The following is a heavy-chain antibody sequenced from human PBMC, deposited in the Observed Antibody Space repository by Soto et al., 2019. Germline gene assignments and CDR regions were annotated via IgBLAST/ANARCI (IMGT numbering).Heavy chain of an antibody. CDR2: IYPGDSDT. D-gene: IGHD2-15*01. CDR3: ARQGGYCSGGSCYFKVSWFDP. Sequence: GESLKIACNGPGYSVTSYWIGWVRQMPGKGLEWMGIIYPGDSDTRYSPSFQGQVTISADKSISTAYLQWSSLKASDTAMYYCARQGGYCSGGSCYFKVSWFDPWGQGTLVTVSS. J-gene: IGHJ5*02. CDR1: GYSVTSYW. V-gene: IGHV5-51*01.